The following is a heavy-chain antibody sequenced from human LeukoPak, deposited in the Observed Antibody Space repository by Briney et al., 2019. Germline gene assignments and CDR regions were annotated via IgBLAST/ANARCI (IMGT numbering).Heavy chain of an antibody. Sequence: PSETLSLTCTVSGGSISSSSYYWGWIRQPPGRGLEWIGSIYYSGSTYYNPSLKSRVTISVDTSKNQFSLKLSSVTAADTAVYYCARPVCSDYDDYYYMDVWGKGTTVTVSS. CDR2: IYYSGST. CDR1: GGSISSSSYY. V-gene: IGHV4-39*01. D-gene: IGHD5-12*01. CDR3: ARPVCSDYDDYYYMDV. J-gene: IGHJ6*03.